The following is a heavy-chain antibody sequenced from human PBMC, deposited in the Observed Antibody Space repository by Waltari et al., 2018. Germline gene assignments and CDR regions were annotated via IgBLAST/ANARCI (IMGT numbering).Heavy chain of an antibody. D-gene: IGHD6-19*01. CDR2: INHGGST. V-gene: IGHV4-34*01. J-gene: IGHJ6*02. CDR1: GGSFSGYY. CDR3: ARDSSGWYRYYYGMDV. Sequence: QVQLQQWGAGLLKPSETLSLTCAVYGGSFSGYYWSWIRQPPGKGLEWIGEINHGGSTNYNPSLKRRVTISVDTAKNQFSLKLSSVTAADTAVYYCARDSSGWYRYYYGMDVWGQGTTVTVSS.